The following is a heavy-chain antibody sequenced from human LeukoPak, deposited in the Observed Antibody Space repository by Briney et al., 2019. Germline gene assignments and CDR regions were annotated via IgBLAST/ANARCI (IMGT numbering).Heavy chain of an antibody. D-gene: IGHD4-23*01. CDR2: IGGDSRT. J-gene: IGHJ4*02. CDR1: GSTFSSNA. CDR3: AKDILRWSFDY. Sequence: PGGSLRLSCAASGSTFSSNAMSWVRQAPGKGLEWVSGIGGDSRTHYADSVEGRFTISRDTSKNMLYLQMNNLRAEDTAVYYCAKDILRWSFDYWGQGTLVTVSS. V-gene: IGHV3-23*01.